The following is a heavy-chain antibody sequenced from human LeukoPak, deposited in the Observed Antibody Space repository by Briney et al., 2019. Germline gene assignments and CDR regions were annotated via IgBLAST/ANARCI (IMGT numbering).Heavy chain of an antibody. J-gene: IGHJ4*02. CDR3: ARDRGLWPYDY. CDR2: IYTGGNT. D-gene: IGHD5-18*01. CDR1: GFTVSSNY. V-gene: IGHV3-53*01. Sequence: GGSLRLSCAASGFTVSSNYMTWVRQAPGKGLEWVSVIYTGGNTYYADSVKGRFTISRDNAKNSLYLQMNSLRVDDTALYYCARDRGLWPYDYWGQGTLVTVSS.